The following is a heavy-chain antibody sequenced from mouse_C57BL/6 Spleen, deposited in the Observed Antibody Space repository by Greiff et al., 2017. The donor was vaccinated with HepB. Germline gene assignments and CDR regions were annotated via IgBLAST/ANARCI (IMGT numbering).Heavy chain of an antibody. D-gene: IGHD2-1*01. Sequence: VQLRQSGPELVKPGASVKIPCKASGYTFTDYNMDWVKQSHGKSLEWIGDINPNNGGTIYNQKFKGKATLTVDKSSSTAYMELRSLTSEDTAVYYCARMGYGNSWFAYWGQGTLVTVSA. V-gene: IGHV1-18*01. CDR2: INPNNGGT. CDR3: ARMGYGNSWFAY. CDR1: GYTFTDYN. J-gene: IGHJ3*01.